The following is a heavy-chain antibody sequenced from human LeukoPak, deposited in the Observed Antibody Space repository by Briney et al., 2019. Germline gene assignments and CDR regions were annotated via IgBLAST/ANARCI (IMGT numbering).Heavy chain of an antibody. Sequence: ASVKVSCKASGYTFTSYDINWVRQATGQGLKWMGWMNPNSGNTGYAQKFQSRVTMTRNTSISTAYMELSSLGSEDTAVYFCARKGPANYYYYYMDVWGKGTTVTVSS. J-gene: IGHJ6*03. D-gene: IGHD2-2*01. V-gene: IGHV1-8*01. CDR1: GYTFTSYD. CDR3: ARKGPANYYYYYMDV. CDR2: MNPNSGNT.